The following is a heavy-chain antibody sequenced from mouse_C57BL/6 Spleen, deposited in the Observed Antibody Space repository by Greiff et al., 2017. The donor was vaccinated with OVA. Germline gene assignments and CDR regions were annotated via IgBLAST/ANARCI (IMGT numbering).Heavy chain of an antibody. CDR2: INPNNGGT. Sequence: EVQLQQSGPELVKPGASVKMSCKASGYTFTDYNMHWVKQSHGKSLEWIGYINPNNGGTSYNQKFKGKATLTVDKSSSTAYMELRSLTSEDSAVYYCALSYYSGYYFDYWGQGTTVTVSS. CDR3: ALSYYSGYYFDY. J-gene: IGHJ2*01. CDR1: GYTFTDYN. V-gene: IGHV1-22*01. D-gene: IGHD2-12*01.